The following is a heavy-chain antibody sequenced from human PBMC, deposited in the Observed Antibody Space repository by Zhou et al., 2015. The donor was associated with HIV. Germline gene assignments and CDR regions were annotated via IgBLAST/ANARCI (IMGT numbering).Heavy chain of an antibody. V-gene: IGHV1-69*01. D-gene: IGHD2-15*01. CDR2: IIPIFGTA. J-gene: IGHJ3*02. Sequence: QVQLVQSGAEVKKPGSSVKVSCKASGGTFSSYAISWVRQAPGQGLEWMGGIIPIFGTANYAQKFQGRVTITADESTSTAYMELSSLRSEDTAVYYCARGVNIVVVVARVMGAFDIWGQGTMVTVSS. CDR1: GGTFSSYA. CDR3: ARGVNIVVVVARVMGAFDI.